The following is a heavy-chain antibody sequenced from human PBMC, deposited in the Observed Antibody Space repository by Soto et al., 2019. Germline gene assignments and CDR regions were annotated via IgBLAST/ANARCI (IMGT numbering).Heavy chain of an antibody. Sequence: VQLVESGGGLVQPGGSLRLSCAASGFTFSSNWMRWVRQAPGKGLEWVANIKRDGSEKYYVDSVKGRFTISREDAKHSLYLQMNSLRADDAAVYYCARRECEYSGYADFWGQGTLFTVSS. V-gene: IGHV3-7*03. J-gene: IGHJ4*02. CDR3: ARRECEYSGYADF. CDR2: IKRDGSEK. D-gene: IGHD5-12*01. CDR1: GFTFSSNW.